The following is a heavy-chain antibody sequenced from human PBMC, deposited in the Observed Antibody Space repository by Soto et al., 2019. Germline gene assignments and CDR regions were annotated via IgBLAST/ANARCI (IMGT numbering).Heavy chain of an antibody. D-gene: IGHD5-18*01. CDR2: ISYDGSNK. V-gene: IGHV3-30-3*01. Sequence: GGSLRLSCAASGFTFSSYAMHWVRQAPGKGLEWVAVISYDGSNKYYADSVKGRFTISRDNSKNTLYLQMNSLRAEDTAVYYCARDQKWIQLWSEGDYYYGMDVWGQGTTVTVSS. J-gene: IGHJ6*02. CDR1: GFTFSSYA. CDR3: ARDQKWIQLWSEGDYYYGMDV.